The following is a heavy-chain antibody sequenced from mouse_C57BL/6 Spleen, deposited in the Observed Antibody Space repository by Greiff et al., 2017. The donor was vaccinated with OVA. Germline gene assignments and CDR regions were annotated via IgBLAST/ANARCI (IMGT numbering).Heavy chain of an antibody. J-gene: IGHJ3*01. CDR1: GYTFTDYN. D-gene: IGHD2-2*01. Sequence: VQLQQSGPELVKPGASVKMSCKASGYTFTDYNMHWVKQSHGKSLEWIGYINPNNGGTSYNQKFKGKATLTVNKSSSTAYMELRSLTSADSAVYYCASLYYGYDGGFAYWGQGTLVTVSA. V-gene: IGHV1-22*01. CDR3: ASLYYGYDGGFAY. CDR2: INPNNGGT.